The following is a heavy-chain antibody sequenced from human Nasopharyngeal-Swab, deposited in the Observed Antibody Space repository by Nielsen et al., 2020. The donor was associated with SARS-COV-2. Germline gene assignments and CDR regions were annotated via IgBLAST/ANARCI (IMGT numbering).Heavy chain of an antibody. CDR2: INWDGGDT. CDR1: GFTFDAYT. Sequence: ETLSLTCAASGFTFDAYTMHWVRQAPGKGLEWVSLINWDGGDTYYADSVKGRFAISRDNSKNSLYLQMNSLRTEDTALYYCAKDHSSGWLDYWGQGTLVTVSS. D-gene: IGHD6-19*01. V-gene: IGHV3-43*01. J-gene: IGHJ4*02. CDR3: AKDHSSGWLDY.